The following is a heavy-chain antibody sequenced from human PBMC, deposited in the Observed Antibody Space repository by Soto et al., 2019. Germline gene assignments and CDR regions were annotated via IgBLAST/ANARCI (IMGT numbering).Heavy chain of an antibody. CDR1: GGTFSNYA. D-gene: IGHD5-12*01. CDR3: ARGMSSVATITGNDAFDI. Sequence: QVQLVQSGAEVQKPGSSVKVSCKASGGTFSNYAVNWVRQAPGQGLERMGGIIPILGTANYAQKYQGRVTMVADESTNTAYMELSSLRSEDTAVYYCARGMSSVATITGNDAFDIWGQGTMVTVSS. J-gene: IGHJ3*02. V-gene: IGHV1-69*01. CDR2: IIPILGTA.